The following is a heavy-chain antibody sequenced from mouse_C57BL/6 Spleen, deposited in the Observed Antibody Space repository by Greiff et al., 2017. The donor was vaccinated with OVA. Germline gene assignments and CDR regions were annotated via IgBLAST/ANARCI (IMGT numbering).Heavy chain of an antibody. CDR3: ARRGLYSNYEAWFAY. Sequence: EVQLVESGPELVKPGASVKIPCKASGYTFTDYNMDWVKQSHGKSLEWIGDINPNNGGTIYNQKFKGKATLTVDKSSSTAYMELRSLTSEDTAVYYCARRGLYSNYEAWFAYWGQGTLVTVSA. J-gene: IGHJ3*01. D-gene: IGHD2-5*01. CDR1: GYTFTDYN. CDR2: INPNNGGT. V-gene: IGHV1-18*01.